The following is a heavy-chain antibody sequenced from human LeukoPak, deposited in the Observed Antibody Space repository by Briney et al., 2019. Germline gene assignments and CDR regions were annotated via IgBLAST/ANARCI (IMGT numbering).Heavy chain of an antibody. V-gene: IGHV4-39*01. J-gene: IGHJ4*02. CDR2: IFYTGNT. Sequence: PSETLSLTCSVSGGSSSSSRFYWGWLRQRPGMGLEWIGSIFYTGNTYYNPSLKSRVTLFVDTSNNQFSLKLTSVTAADTAVYYCARLDKSGWTGFDFWGQGTLVTVSS. CDR3: ARLDKSGWTGFDF. D-gene: IGHD6-19*01. CDR1: GGSSSSSRFY.